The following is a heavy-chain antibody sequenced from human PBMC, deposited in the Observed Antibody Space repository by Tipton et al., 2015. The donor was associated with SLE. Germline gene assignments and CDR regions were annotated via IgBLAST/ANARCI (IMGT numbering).Heavy chain of an antibody. CDR2: INHSGTT. Sequence: GLVKPSETLSLTCAVYGGSFSGYYWTWIRQPPGKGLEWIGEINHSGTTNSNPSLKSRVTISVDTSRNQFSLKLSSVTAADTAVYYCARQFHQQLVLGKSRNWFDPWGQGTLVTVSS. CDR3: ARQFHQQLVLGKSRNWFDP. D-gene: IGHD6-6*01. CDR1: GGSFSGYY. J-gene: IGHJ5*02. V-gene: IGHV4-34*01.